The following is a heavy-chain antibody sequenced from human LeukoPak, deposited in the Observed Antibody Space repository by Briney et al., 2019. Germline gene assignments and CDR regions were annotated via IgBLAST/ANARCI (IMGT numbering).Heavy chain of an antibody. D-gene: IGHD5-18*01. J-gene: IGHJ4*02. CDR1: GGSISSGDYY. CDR3: ARDTYLDTAMVDY. V-gene: IGHV4-30-4*08. CDR2: IYYSGST. Sequence: SQTLSLTCTVSGGSISSGDYYWSWIRQPPGKGLEWIGYIYYSGSTYYNPSLKSRVTISVDTSKNQFSLKLSSVTAVDTAVYYCARDTYLDTAMVDYWGQGTLVTVSS.